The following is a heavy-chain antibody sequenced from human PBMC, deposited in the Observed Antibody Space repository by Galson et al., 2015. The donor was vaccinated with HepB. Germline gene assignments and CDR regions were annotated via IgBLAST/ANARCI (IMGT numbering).Heavy chain of an antibody. CDR3: ARSSRFDP. CDR2: IKQDGSEK. Sequence: SLRLSCAASGFTFSSYSMNWVRQAPGKGLEWVANIKQDGSEKYYVDSVKGRFTISRDNAKNSLYLQMNSLRAEDTAVYYCARSSRFDPWGQGTLVTVSS. V-gene: IGHV3-7*01. CDR1: GFTFSSYS. D-gene: IGHD6-13*01. J-gene: IGHJ5*02.